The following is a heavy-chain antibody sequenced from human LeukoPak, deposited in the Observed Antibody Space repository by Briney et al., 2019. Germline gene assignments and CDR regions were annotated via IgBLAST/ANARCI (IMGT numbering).Heavy chain of an antibody. J-gene: IGHJ4*02. V-gene: IGHV3-21*01. CDR1: GFTFSSYS. CDR3: ARALYKVRNSDDY. CDR2: ISSSSYI. D-gene: IGHD3-10*01. Sequence: GGSLRLSCAASGFTFSSYSMNWVRQAPGKGLEWVSSISSSSYIYYADSVKGRFTISRDNAKNSLYLQMNSLRAEDTAVYYCARALYKVRNSDDYWGQGTLVTVSS.